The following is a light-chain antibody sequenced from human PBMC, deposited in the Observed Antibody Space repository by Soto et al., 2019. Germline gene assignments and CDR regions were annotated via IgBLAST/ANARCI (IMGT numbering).Light chain of an antibody. J-gene: IGKJ1*01. CDR1: QNINNY. CDR3: QQSYSTPRK. Sequence: DIQMTQSPSSLSASVGDRVTITCQASQNINNYLNWYQQKPGRAPKLLIYDASNLEAGVPSRFRGSGSGTDFTLTISSLQPEDFATYYCQQSYSTPRKFGQGTKVDIK. V-gene: IGKV1-39*01. CDR2: DAS.